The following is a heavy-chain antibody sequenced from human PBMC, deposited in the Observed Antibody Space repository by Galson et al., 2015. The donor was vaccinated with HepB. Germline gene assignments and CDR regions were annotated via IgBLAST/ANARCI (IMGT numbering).Heavy chain of an antibody. J-gene: IGHJ3*02. CDR2: IYHSGST. D-gene: IGHD2-21*02. CDR1: GFTFSGYAM. V-gene: IGHV4-4*02. CDR3: ARDNVVVTAKGAFDI. Sequence: SLRLSCAASGFTFSGYAMSWVRQPPGKGLEWIGEIYHSGSTNYNPSLKSRVTISVDKSKNQFSLKLSPVTAADTAVYYCARDNVVVTAKGAFDIWGQGTMVTVSS.